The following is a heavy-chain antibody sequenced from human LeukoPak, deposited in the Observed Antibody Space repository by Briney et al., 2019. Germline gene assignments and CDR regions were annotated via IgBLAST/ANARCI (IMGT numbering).Heavy chain of an antibody. CDR3: ARDRSPEHYYDSSHWDYYYGMDV. J-gene: IGHJ6*02. CDR1: GGSISNYY. Sequence: SETPSLTCTVSGGSISNYYWSWIRQPPGKGLEWIGYIYYSGSTNYNPSLKSRVTISVDTSKNQFSLKLSSVTAADTAVYYCARDRSPEHYYDSSHWDYYYGMDVWGQGTTVTVSS. D-gene: IGHD3-22*01. V-gene: IGHV4-59*01. CDR2: IYYSGST.